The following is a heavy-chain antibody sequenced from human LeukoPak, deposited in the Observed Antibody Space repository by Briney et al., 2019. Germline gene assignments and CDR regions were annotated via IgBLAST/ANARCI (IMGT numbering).Heavy chain of an antibody. D-gene: IGHD3-22*01. J-gene: IGHJ6*02. CDR3: AWGPPRIIVDYYYYYGMDV. CDR2: IIPIFGTA. CDR1: GGTFSSYA. V-gene: IGHV1-69*13. Sequence: SVKVSCTASGGTFSSYAISWVRQAPGQGLEWMGGIIPIFGTANYAQKFQGRVTITADESTSTAYMELSSLRSEDTAVYYCAWGPPRIIVDYYYYYGMDVWGQGTTVTVSS.